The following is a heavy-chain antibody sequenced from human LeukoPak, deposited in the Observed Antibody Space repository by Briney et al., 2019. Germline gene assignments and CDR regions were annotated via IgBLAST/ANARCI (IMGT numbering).Heavy chain of an antibody. CDR1: GYTFTGYY. Sequence: ASVKVSCKASGYTFTGYYMHWVRQAPGQGLEWMGRINPNSGGTNYAQKFQGRVTMTRDTSISTAYMEGSRLRSGETAVYYCARGGLYYDFWSGYWVDYWGQGTLVTVSS. CDR3: ARGGLYYDFWSGYWVDY. CDR2: INPNSGGT. V-gene: IGHV1-2*06. D-gene: IGHD3-3*01. J-gene: IGHJ4*02.